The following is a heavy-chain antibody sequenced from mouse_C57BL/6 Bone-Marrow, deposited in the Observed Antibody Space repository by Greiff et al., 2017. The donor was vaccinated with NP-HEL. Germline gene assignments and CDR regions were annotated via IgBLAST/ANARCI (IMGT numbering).Heavy chain of an antibody. J-gene: IGHJ1*03. CDR3: GGYYYGSSYHWYFDV. V-gene: IGHV1-72*01. D-gene: IGHD1-1*01. Sequence: QVQLQQPGAELVKPGASVKLSCKASGYTFTSYWMHWVKQRPGRGLEWIGRIDPNSGGTKYNEKFKSKATLTVDKPSSTAYMQLSSLTSEDSAVYLCGGYYYGSSYHWYFDVWGTGTTVTVSS. CDR1: GYTFTSYW. CDR2: IDPNSGGT.